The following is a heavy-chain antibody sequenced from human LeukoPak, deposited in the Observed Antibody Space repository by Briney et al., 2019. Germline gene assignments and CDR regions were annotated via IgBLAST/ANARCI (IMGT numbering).Heavy chain of an antibody. CDR2: IYYSGST. Sequence: SETLSLTCTVSGGSISSYYWSWIRQPPGKGLEWIGYIYYSGSTNYNPSLKSRVTISVDTSKNQFSLKLSSVTAADTAVYYCARADYGDLVDWGQGTLVTVSS. CDR3: ARADYGDLVD. J-gene: IGHJ4*02. V-gene: IGHV4-59*12. D-gene: IGHD4-17*01. CDR1: GGSISSYY.